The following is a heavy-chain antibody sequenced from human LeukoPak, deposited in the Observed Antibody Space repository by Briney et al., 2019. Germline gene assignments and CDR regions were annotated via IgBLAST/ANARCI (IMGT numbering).Heavy chain of an antibody. D-gene: IGHD2-2*01. CDR2: IYHSGST. J-gene: IGHJ4*02. V-gene: IGHV4-30-2*01. CDR3: ARGPYCSSTSCRAPFFDY. Sequence: SETLSLTCTVSGGSISSGGYYWSWIRQPPGKGLEWIGYIYHSGSTYYNPSLKSRVTISVDRSKNQFSLKLSSVTAADTAVYYCARGPYCSSTSCRAPFFDYWGQGTLVTVSS. CDR1: GGSISSGGYY.